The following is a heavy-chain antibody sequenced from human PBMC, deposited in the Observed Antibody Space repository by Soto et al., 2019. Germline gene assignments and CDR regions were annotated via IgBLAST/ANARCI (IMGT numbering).Heavy chain of an antibody. CDR1: GGTFSSYA. D-gene: IGHD5-12*01. Sequence: QVQLVQSGAEVKKPGSSVKVSCKTFGGTFSSYAITWVRQAPGQGLEWMGGSIPTFGTTKYAQKFQGRVTITAAESTTTAYMEQRRLRAEDTGVYYCARVAAYINSWLPWAYDYWGQGPLVTVSS. J-gene: IGHJ4*02. CDR3: ARVAAYINSWLPWAYDY. V-gene: IGHV1-69*01. CDR2: SIPTFGTT.